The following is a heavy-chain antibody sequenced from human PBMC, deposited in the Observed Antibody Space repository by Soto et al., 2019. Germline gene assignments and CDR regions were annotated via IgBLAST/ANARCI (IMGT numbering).Heavy chain of an antibody. CDR2: FYPTGKT. Sequence: SETLSLTCTVSGGSISSYYWCWTRQPAGKGPEWIGRFYPTGKTNYNPSLQSRLTMSADTSRNQFSLNLTSVTAADTAVYYCARCGLDYGMDVWGQGTTVTVSS. CDR3: ARCGLDYGMDV. D-gene: IGHD3-16*01. CDR1: GGSISSYY. V-gene: IGHV4-4*07. J-gene: IGHJ6*02.